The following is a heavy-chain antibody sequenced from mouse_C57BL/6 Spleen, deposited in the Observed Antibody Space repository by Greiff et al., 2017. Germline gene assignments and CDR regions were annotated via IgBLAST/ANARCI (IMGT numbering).Heavy chain of an antibody. D-gene: IGHD2-4*01. J-gene: IGHJ3*01. CDR3: ARGDYEGGFAY. V-gene: IGHV1-80*01. Sequence: LVESGAELVKPGASVKISCKASGYAFSSYWMNWVKQRPGKGLEWIGQIYPGDGDTNYNGKFKGKATLTADKSSSTAYMQLSSLTSEDSAVYFCARGDYEGGFAYWGQGTLVTVSA. CDR2: IYPGDGDT. CDR1: GYAFSSYW.